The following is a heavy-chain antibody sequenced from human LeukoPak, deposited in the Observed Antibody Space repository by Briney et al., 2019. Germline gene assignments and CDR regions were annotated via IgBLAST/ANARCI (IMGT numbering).Heavy chain of an antibody. CDR3: ARARTYYYDSSGYYHLDY. J-gene: IGHJ4*02. CDR1: GFTFSSYE. V-gene: IGHV3-48*03. CDR2: ISSSGSTI. D-gene: IGHD3-22*01. Sequence: GGSLRLSCAASGFTFSSYEMNWVRQAPGKGLEWVSYISSSGSTIYYADSVKGRFTISRDNAKNSLYLQMNSLRAEDTAVYYCARARTYYYDSSGYYHLDYWGQGTLVTVSS.